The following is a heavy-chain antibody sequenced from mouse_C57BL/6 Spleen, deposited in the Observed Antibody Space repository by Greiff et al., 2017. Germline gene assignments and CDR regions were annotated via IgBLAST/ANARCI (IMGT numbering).Heavy chain of an antibody. Sequence: VQLQQSGAELVKPGASVKLSCTASGFNIKDYYMPWVKQRPEQGLEWIGRIDPEDGEPKYAPNFQGKATITADTSSNTAYLQLSSLTSEDTAVYYCARSTVVAQPTFAYWGQGTLVTVSA. J-gene: IGHJ3*01. D-gene: IGHD1-1*01. CDR1: GFNIKDYY. CDR3: ARSTVVAQPTFAY. CDR2: IDPEDGEP. V-gene: IGHV14-2*01.